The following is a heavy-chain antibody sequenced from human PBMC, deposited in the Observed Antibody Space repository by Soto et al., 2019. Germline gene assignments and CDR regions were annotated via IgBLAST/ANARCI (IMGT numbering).Heavy chain of an antibody. V-gene: IGHV1-2*02. D-gene: IGHD2-21*02. CDR1: GYPFSDNQ. CDR3: ARGNLPAKSVVVVTAIDY. CDR2: INPKSDDT. J-gene: IGHJ4*02. Sequence: ASVKVSCKASGYPFSDNQIHWLRRAPGQGLEWMGRINPKSDDTNYAQKFQGRVTMTRDTSTSTVYMELSSLRSEDTAVYYCARGNLPAKSVVVVTAIDYWGQGTLVTVSS.